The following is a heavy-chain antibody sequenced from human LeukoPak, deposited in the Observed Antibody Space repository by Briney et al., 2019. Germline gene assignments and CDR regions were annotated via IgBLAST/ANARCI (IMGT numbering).Heavy chain of an antibody. D-gene: IGHD6-6*01. Sequence: VASVKVSCKASGYTLTSYDINWVRQATGQGLEWMGWMNPNSGNTGYAQKFQGRVTMTRNTSISTAYMELSSLRSEDTAVYYCARAVKSDIAARRGRYYGMDVWGQGTTVTVSS. CDR2: MNPNSGNT. CDR3: ARAVKSDIAARRGRYYGMDV. V-gene: IGHV1-8*01. J-gene: IGHJ6*02. CDR1: GYTLTSYD.